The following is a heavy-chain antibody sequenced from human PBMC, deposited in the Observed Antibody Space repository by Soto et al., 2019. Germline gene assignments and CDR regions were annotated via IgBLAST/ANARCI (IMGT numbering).Heavy chain of an antibody. CDR3: ARGPTTEKVDS. J-gene: IGHJ4*02. Sequence: QVQLQESGPGLVRPSQTLSLTCSVSGASIYNGGYFWSWIRQSPGKGLEWIGHIHNSGSHYNYPSLKSRVTISADTSMNPFSLALTSVTAADTAMYYCARGPTTEKVDSRGQGILVTVSS. CDR1: GASIYNGGYF. V-gene: IGHV4-30-4*01. CDR2: IHNSGSH.